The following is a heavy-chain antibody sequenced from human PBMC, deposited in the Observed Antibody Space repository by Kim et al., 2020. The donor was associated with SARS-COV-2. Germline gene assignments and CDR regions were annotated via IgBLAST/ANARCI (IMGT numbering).Heavy chain of an antibody. D-gene: IGHD5-18*01. CDR3: ARGQDTAKTGY. J-gene: IGHJ4*02. Sequence: GSLRLSCAVYGASFSGYYWSWIRQSPGKRLEWIGEIHPSGSTSYNPSLQSRVTISIDTSKSHMSLRLTSVTAADTAVYFCARGQDTAKTGYWGQGTLVT. V-gene: IGHV4-34*01. CDR1: GASFSGYY. CDR2: IHPSGST.